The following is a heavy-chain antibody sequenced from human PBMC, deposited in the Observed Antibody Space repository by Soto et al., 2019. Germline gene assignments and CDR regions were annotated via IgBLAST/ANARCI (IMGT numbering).Heavy chain of an antibody. CDR3: ARLYSNYDEVDY. J-gene: IGHJ4*02. Sequence: PGGSLRLSCSASGFTFSDYYMSWIRPAPGKGLEWVSYISSSSSYTNYADSVKGRFTISRDNAKNSLYLQMNSLRAEDTAVYYCARLYSNYDEVDYWGQGTLVTVSS. CDR1: GFTFSDYY. V-gene: IGHV3-11*06. CDR2: ISSSSSYT. D-gene: IGHD4-4*01.